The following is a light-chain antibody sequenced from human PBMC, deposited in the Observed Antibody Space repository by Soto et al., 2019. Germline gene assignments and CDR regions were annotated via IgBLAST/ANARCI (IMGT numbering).Light chain of an antibody. CDR3: QSYDSSLSAL. CDR1: SSNIGAGYD. J-gene: IGLJ3*02. Sequence: QLVLTQPPSVSGAPGQRVTISCTGSSSNIGAGYDVHWYQRLPGTAPKLLIYGNSNRPSGVPDRFSGSKSGTSASLAITGLQAEDEADYYCQSYDSSLSALFGGGTKVTVL. CDR2: GNS. V-gene: IGLV1-40*01.